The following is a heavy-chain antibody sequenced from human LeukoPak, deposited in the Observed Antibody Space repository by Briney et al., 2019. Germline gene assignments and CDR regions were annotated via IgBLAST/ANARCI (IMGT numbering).Heavy chain of an antibody. V-gene: IGHV4-38-2*01. CDR2: IYHTGST. D-gene: IGHD3-10*01. CDR3: ARAGWIITSGIDY. CDR1: GYSLSRGYY. J-gene: IGHJ4*02. Sequence: SETLSLTCGVSGYSLSRGYYWAWIRQPPGKGLEWIGTIYHTGSTYYTPSLGSRVTISVDTSKNEFSLNLNSVTAADTAVYCCARAGWIITSGIDYWGQGALVTVSS.